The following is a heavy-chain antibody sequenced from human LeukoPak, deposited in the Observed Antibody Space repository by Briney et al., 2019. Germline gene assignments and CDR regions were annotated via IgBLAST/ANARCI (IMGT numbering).Heavy chain of an antibody. Sequence: PGGSLRLSCAASGFTFDDYAMHWVRQAPGKGLEWVSGISWNSGSIGYADSVKGRFTISRDNAKNSLYLQMNSLRAEDTALYYCAKGDPYYYDSSGYYLFDYWGQGTLVTVSS. CDR3: AKGDPYYYDSSGYYLFDY. CDR1: GFTFDDYA. CDR2: ISWNSGSI. J-gene: IGHJ4*02. D-gene: IGHD3-22*01. V-gene: IGHV3-9*01.